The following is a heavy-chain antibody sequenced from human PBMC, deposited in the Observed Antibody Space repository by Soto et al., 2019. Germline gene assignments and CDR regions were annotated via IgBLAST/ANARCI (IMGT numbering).Heavy chain of an antibody. Sequence: VQLVESGGDLVRPGGSLRLSCAASGFIFSRHWMTWVRLAPGKGLEWVANIKHDGTETYLVDSVRGRLTISRDNAKNSVYLQMNSLRVRDTAVFYCARYSGWFIDYWGQGTLVTVSS. D-gene: IGHD1-26*01. CDR3: ARYSGWFIDY. CDR1: GFIFSRHW. J-gene: IGHJ4*02. CDR2: IKHDGTET. V-gene: IGHV3-7*05.